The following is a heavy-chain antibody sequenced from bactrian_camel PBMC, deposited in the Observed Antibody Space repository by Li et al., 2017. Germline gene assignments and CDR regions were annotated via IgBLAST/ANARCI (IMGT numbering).Heavy chain of an antibody. CDR1: GDNDNRYC. CDR2: IDIGGTNT. Sequence: HVQLVESGGGSVQPGGSLKLSCQISGDNDNRYCMAWLRLAPGKEREEVAVIDIGGTNTYYLDSVKGRFTISQDNAKKTLYLQLNSLESEDAAMYYCTKTAGVGVYTYTDWGQGTQVTVS. J-gene: IGHJ4*01. V-gene: IGHV3S1*01. CDR3: TKTAGVGVYTYTD. D-gene: IGHD3*01.